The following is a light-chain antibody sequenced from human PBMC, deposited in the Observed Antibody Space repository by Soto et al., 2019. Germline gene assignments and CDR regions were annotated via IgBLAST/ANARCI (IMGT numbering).Light chain of an antibody. CDR2: GAS. V-gene: IGKV3-20*01. J-gene: IGKJ1*01. Sequence: IVFTQSPCTLSLSPGERAPLSCRASQSVSSSYLAWYQQKPGQAPRLLIYGASSRATGIPDRFSGSGSGTDFTLTISRLEPEDFAVYYCQQYGSSPRTCGQGTKVDIK. CDR1: QSVSSSY. CDR3: QQYGSSPRT.